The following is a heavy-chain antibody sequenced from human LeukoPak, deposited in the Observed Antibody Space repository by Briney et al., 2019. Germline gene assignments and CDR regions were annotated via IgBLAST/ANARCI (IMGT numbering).Heavy chain of an antibody. CDR1: GGSISGYY. D-gene: IGHD2-2*01. CDR3: ARELVGYCSSTSCYYYYYMDV. J-gene: IGHJ6*03. CDR2: IYYSGST. V-gene: IGHV4-59*01. Sequence: SETLSLTCSVSGGSISGYYWNWIRQPPGKRLELIGYIYYSGSTNYNPSLKSRVTISVDTSKNQFSLKLSSVTAADTAVYYCARELVGYCSSTSCYYYYYMDVWGKGTTVTVSS.